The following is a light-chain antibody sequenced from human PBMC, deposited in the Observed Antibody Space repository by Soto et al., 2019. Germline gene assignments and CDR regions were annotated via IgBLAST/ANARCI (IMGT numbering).Light chain of an antibody. J-gene: IGKJ4*01. CDR1: QNISNY. CDR3: QQYGSSPLT. Sequence: IAMTQSPATLSVSPGERATLAGRASQNISNYLIWYQQKPGQAPRLLIYGASSRATGIPDRFSGSGSGTDFTLPISRLEPEDFAVYYCQQYGSSPLTFGGGTKVDIK. V-gene: IGKV3-20*01. CDR2: GAS.